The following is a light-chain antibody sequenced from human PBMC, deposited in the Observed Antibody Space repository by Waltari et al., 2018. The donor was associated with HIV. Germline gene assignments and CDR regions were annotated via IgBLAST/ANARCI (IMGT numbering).Light chain of an antibody. CDR3: QTWDSNIL. Sequence: SYELTQPPSVSVSPGQTASLTCSGDKLGDKYACWYQQKPGQSPVLVIYQDDKRPSGIPERFSGSNSGNTATLTISVTQAMDEADYYCQTWDSNILFGGGTKLTVL. CDR1: KLGDKY. V-gene: IGLV3-1*01. CDR2: QDD. J-gene: IGLJ2*01.